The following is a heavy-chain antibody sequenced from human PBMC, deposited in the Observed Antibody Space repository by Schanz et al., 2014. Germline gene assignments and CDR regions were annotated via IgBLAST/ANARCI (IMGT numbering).Heavy chain of an antibody. CDR2: IWNDGNKK. CDR3: ARGGRTAGAFDI. Sequence: VQLLESGGGLVQPGGSLRLSCAASGFTFSSYAMSWVRQAPGRGLEWVAVIWNDGNKKYYSESVQGRFSISRDNSKNTLYLQMNSLRTEDTAVYYCARGGRTAGAFDIWGQGTMVTVSS. CDR1: GFTFSSYA. V-gene: IGHV3-33*08. J-gene: IGHJ3*02. D-gene: IGHD1-1*01.